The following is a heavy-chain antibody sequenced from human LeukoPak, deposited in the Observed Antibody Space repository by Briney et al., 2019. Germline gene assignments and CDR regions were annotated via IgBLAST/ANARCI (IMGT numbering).Heavy chain of an antibody. CDR2: INHSGRT. CDR1: GGSFSGYF. V-gene: IGHV4-34*01. Sequence: SETLSLTCAVYGGSFSGYFWSWIRQPPGKGLEWIGEINHSGRTYFNPSLKSRVTLSVDTSKNQFSLKLSSVTAADTAVYYCASQLGPLDYWGQGTLVTVSS. CDR3: ASQLGPLDY. D-gene: IGHD6-13*01. J-gene: IGHJ4*02.